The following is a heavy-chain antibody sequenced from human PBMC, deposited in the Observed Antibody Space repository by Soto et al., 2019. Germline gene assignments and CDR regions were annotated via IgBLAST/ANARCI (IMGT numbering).Heavy chain of an antibody. D-gene: IGHD4-17*01. V-gene: IGHV3-48*01. J-gene: IGHJ6*03. Sequence: GGSLRLSCAASGFTFSSYSMNWVRQAPGKGLEWVSYISSSSSTIYYAGSVKGRFTISRDNAKNSLYLQMNSLRAEDTAVYYCARDNYGDYYYYYMDVWGKGTTVTVSS. CDR3: ARDNYGDYYYYYMDV. CDR1: GFTFSSYS. CDR2: ISSSSSTI.